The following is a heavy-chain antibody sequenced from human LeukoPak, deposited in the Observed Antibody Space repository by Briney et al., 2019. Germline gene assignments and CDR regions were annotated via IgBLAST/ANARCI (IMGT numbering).Heavy chain of an antibody. Sequence: GGSLRLSCAASGFTVSSNYMSWVRQAPGKGLEWVSVIYSGGSTYYADSVKGRFTISRDNSKNTLYLQMNSLRAEDTAVYYCAREWSPSYFDYWGQGTLVTVSS. CDR3: AREWSPSYFDY. D-gene: IGHD2-15*01. CDR2: IYSGGST. J-gene: IGHJ4*02. V-gene: IGHV3-53*01. CDR1: GFTVSSNY.